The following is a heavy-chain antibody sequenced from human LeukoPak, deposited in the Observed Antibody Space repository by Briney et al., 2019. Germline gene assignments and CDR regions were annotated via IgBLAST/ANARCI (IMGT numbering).Heavy chain of an antibody. V-gene: IGHV3-53*05. CDR2: IYSGGST. CDR3: AGDQMARVGAKIPGY. Sequence: PGGSLRLSCAASGFTVSSNYMSWVRQAPGKGLEWVSVIYSGGSTYYADSVKGRFTISRDNSKNTLYLQMNSLRAEDTAVYYCAGDQMARVGAKIPGYWGQGTLVTVSS. CDR1: GFTVSSNY. D-gene: IGHD1-26*01. J-gene: IGHJ4*02.